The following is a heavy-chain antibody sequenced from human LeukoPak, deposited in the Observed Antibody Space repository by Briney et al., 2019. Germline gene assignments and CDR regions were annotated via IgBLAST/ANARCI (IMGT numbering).Heavy chain of an antibody. J-gene: IGHJ5*02. Sequence: SVKVSCKASGGTFSSYAISWVRQAPGQGLEWMGGIIPIFGTANYAQKFQGRVTITADESTSTAYMELSSLRSEDTAVYYCARGGHCSSTSCCRRFDPWGQGTLVTVSS. CDR3: ARGGHCSSTSCCRRFDP. V-gene: IGHV1-69*01. D-gene: IGHD2-2*01. CDR1: GGTFSSYA. CDR2: IIPIFGTA.